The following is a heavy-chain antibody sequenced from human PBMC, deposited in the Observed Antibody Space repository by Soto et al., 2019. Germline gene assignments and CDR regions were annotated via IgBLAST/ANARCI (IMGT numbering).Heavy chain of an antibody. CDR3: ARDGTLYDSNGYYYVY. D-gene: IGHD3-22*01. Sequence: SVKVSCKASGGTFSSYAISWVRQAPGQGLEWMGGIIPIFGTANYAQKFQGRVTITADESTSTGYMELRSLTSEDTAVYYCARDGTLYDSNGYYYVYWGQGTLVTVS. V-gene: IGHV1-69*13. J-gene: IGHJ4*02. CDR2: IIPIFGTA. CDR1: GGTFSSYA.